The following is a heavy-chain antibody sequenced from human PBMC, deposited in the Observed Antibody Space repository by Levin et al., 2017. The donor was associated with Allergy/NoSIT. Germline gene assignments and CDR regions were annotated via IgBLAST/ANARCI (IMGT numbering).Heavy chain of an antibody. CDR1: GYIFRNYG. V-gene: IGHV1-18*01. CDR3: ARDSTADTSRLDH. D-gene: IGHD6-13*01. CDR2: ISGYNGKT. J-gene: IGHJ4*02. Sequence: GASVKVSCKSSGYIFRNYGISWVRQAPGQGLEWMGWISGYNGKTKYAHKVKGRVTVTIDTSSSTAYMELRGLRSADTAVYYCARDSTADTSRLDHWGQGTLVTVSS.